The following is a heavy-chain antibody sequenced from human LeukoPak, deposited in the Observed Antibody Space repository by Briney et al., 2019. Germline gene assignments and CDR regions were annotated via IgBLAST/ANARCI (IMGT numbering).Heavy chain of an antibody. CDR2: IYPGDSDT. CDR3: ARRRRITIFGVVIETNWFDP. Sequence: LGESLKISCKGSGYSSTSYWIGWVRQMPGKGLEWMGIIYPGDSDTRYSPSFQGQVTISADKSISTAYLQWSSLKASDTAMYYCARRRRITIFGVVIETNWFDPWGQGTLVTVSS. D-gene: IGHD3-3*01. CDR1: GYSSTSYW. J-gene: IGHJ5*02. V-gene: IGHV5-51*01.